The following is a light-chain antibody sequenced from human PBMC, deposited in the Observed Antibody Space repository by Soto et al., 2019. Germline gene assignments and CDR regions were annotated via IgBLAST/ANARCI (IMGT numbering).Light chain of an antibody. CDR1: SSSIGSNT. CDR2: SNN. Sequence: QAVVTQPPSASGTPGQRVTISCSGRSSSIGSNTVNWYQQLPGTAPKLLIYSNNQRPSGVPDRFSGSKSGTSASLAISGLQSEDEADYYCAAWDDSLNGVVFGGGTKLTVL. CDR3: AAWDDSLNGVV. V-gene: IGLV1-44*01. J-gene: IGLJ2*01.